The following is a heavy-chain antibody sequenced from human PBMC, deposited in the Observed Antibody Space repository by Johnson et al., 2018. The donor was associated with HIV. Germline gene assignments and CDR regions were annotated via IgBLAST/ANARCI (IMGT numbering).Heavy chain of an antibody. V-gene: IGHV3-66*02. D-gene: IGHD6-13*01. J-gene: IGHJ3*02. CDR3: AISPEYSSSWFGAFDI. CDR2: IFSVGDV. Sequence: VQLVESGGGVVQPGRSLRLSCAASGITVGTNYMSWVRQAPGKGLEWVSVIFSVGDVYYADSVKGRFTISRDNSKNMVYLQMNSLRPEDTAVYYFAISPEYSSSWFGAFDIWGQGTMVTVSS. CDR1: GITVGTNY.